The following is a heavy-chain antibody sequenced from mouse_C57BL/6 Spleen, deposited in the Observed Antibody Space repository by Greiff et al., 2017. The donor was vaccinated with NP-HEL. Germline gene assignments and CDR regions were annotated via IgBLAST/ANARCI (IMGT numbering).Heavy chain of an antibody. V-gene: IGHV1-39*01. D-gene: IGHD2-4*01. Sequence: VQLQQSGPELVKPGASVKISCKASGYSFTDYNMNWVKQSNGKSLEWIGVINTNYGTTSYNQKFKGKATLTVDQSSSTAYMQLNILTSEDSAFXYCARTYYDSSWFAYWGQGTLVTVSA. CDR1: GYSFTDYN. CDR3: ARTYYDSSWFAY. CDR2: INTNYGTT. J-gene: IGHJ3*01.